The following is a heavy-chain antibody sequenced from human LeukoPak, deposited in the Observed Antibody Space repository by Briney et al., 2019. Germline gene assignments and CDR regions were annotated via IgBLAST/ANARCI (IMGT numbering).Heavy chain of an antibody. CDR2: IIPIFGTT. CDR3: ALIEDYDSSGYYRAEYFQH. CDR1: GGTFSSYA. D-gene: IGHD3-22*01. Sequence: GASVKVSCKASGGTFSSYAISWVRQAPGQGLEWMGGIIPIFGTTNYAQKFQGRVTISADESTSTAYMELSSLRSEDTAVYYCALIEDYDSSGYYRAEYFQHWGQGTLVTVSS. V-gene: IGHV1-69*13. J-gene: IGHJ1*01.